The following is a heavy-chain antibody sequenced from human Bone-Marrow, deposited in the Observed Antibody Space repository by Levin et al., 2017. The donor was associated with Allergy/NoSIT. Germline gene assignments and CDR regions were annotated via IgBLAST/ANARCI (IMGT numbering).Heavy chain of an antibody. J-gene: IGHJ4*02. CDR3: ARDGPGTATGTP. D-gene: IGHD1-7*01. V-gene: IGHV3-66*01. Sequence: ASVKVSCAASGFTVSRNYMSWVRQAPGKGLEWVSLIYSGGDTQYADSVKGRFTISRDNSKNTRYLQMNSLRVDDKAGDYCARDGPGTATGTPWGQGTLVTVSS. CDR1: GFTVSRNY. CDR2: IYSGGDT.